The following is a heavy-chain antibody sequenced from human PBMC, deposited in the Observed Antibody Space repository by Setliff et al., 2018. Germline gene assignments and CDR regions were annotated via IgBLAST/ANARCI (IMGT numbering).Heavy chain of an antibody. CDR2: ISHSGDP. CDR3: ARSLSSGSYWNPRPFYSDS. V-gene: IGHV4-34*01. D-gene: IGHD3-10*01. J-gene: IGHJ4*02. Sequence: SETLSLTCAVYGGSFSGYHWSWIRQPPGKGLEWIGEISHSGDPNYNPSLRSRVTISRDTSKNQFSLKLTSVTAADTAVYFCARSLSSGSYWNPRPFYSDSWGQGTLVTVSS. CDR1: GGSFSGYH.